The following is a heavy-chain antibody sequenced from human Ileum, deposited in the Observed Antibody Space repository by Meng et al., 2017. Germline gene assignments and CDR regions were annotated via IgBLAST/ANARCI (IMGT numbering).Heavy chain of an antibody. CDR1: GESVSSDTGA. CDR3: AGKDWGEGLDF. V-gene: IGHV6-1*01. J-gene: IGHJ4*02. Sequence: HVQQHQSGPGLVKPSQTLSLIFLIPGESVSSDTGAWNWIRQSPSRGLEWLGRTYYRSRWYNNYAVSVKSRITINPDTSKNQFSLQLNSVTPDDTAVYYCAGKDWGEGLDFWDQGTLVTVSS. CDR2: TYYRSRWYN. D-gene: IGHD7-27*01.